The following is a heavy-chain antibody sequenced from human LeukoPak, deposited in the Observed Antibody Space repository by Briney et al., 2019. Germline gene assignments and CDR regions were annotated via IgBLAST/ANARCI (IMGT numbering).Heavy chain of an antibody. Sequence: PGGSLRLSCAASGFTFSNAWMSWVRQAPGKGLEWVGRIKSKTDGGTTDYAAPVKGRFTISRDDSKNTLYLHMNSLKTEDTAVYYCTTCRYRGGSCYSDYWGQGTLVTVSS. D-gene: IGHD2-15*01. CDR2: IKSKTDGGTT. J-gene: IGHJ4*02. CDR1: GFTFSNAW. CDR3: TTCRYRGGSCYSDY. V-gene: IGHV3-15*01.